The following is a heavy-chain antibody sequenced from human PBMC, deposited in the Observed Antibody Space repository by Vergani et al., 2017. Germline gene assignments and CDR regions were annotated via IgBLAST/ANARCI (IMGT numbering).Heavy chain of an antibody. CDR3: VRDFLTKVTTLDYYYICG. J-gene: IGHJ6*03. Sequence: VQLVESGGGEVQPGRSLRLSCSAAGFPFSDYGVHWVRQAPGKGLEWVSFISYDGNKKNYADSVKGRFTISRDNSKNTLYLEMNALRAEDTAVYYCVRDFLTKVTTLDYYYICGWGEGTKVSVCS. CDR1: GFPFSDYG. D-gene: IGHD1-1*01. V-gene: IGHV3-30*03. CDR2: ISYDGNKK.